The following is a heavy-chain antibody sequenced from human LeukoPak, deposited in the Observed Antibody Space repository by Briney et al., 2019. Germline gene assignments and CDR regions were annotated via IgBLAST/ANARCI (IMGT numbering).Heavy chain of an antibody. V-gene: IGHV3-48*04. D-gene: IGHD3-22*01. J-gene: IGHJ4*02. CDR2: ISSSSSTI. Sequence: GSLRLSCAASGFTFSSYSMNWVRQAPGKGLEWVSYISSSSSTIYYADSVKGRFTISRDNAKNSLYLQMNSLRAEDTAVYYCARDTDSSGYYSSFDYWGQGTLVTVSS. CDR1: GFTFSSYS. CDR3: ARDTDSSGYYSSFDY.